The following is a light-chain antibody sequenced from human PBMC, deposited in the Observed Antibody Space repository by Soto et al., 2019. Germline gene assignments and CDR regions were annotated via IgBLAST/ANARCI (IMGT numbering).Light chain of an antibody. CDR3: QHYNNWPPWT. V-gene: IGKV3-15*01. CDR2: DAF. Sequence: EIVMTQSPATLSVSPGERATLSCRASQSVSSSLAWYQQKPGQAPRLLIYDAFIRATGIPARFSGSGSGTEFTLTISSLQSEDFAIYYCQHYNNWPPWTFGQGTKVDIK. J-gene: IGKJ1*01. CDR1: QSVSSS.